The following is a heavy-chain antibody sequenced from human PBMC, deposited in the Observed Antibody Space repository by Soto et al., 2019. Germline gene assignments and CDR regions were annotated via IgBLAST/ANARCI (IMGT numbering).Heavy chain of an antibody. J-gene: IGHJ6*02. V-gene: IGHV4-31*03. D-gene: IGHD7-27*01. Sequence: PSETLSLTCTVSGGSISSGGYYWTWIRQHPGKGLEWIGYIYYSGSTYYDPSLKSRVTISVDKSKNQFSLKLSSVTAADTAVYYCAEGSSGDYYYGMDVWGQGTTVTVSS. CDR3: AEGSSGDYYYGMDV. CDR1: GGSISSGGYY. CDR2: IYYSGST.